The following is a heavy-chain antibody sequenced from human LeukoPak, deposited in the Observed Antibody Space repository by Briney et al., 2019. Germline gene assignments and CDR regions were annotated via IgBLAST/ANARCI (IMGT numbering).Heavy chain of an antibody. D-gene: IGHD2-15*01. CDR3: AGGQGWHFDL. V-gene: IGHV3-7*01. J-gene: IGHJ2*01. CDR1: GFTFSSYA. Sequence: PGGSLRLSCAASGFTFSSYAMSWFRQAPGKGLEWVADIKHDASEEHYVASVKGRFTISRDNAKLYLQMNSLRVEDTAVYYCAGGQGWHFDLWGLGTLITVSS. CDR2: IKHDASEE.